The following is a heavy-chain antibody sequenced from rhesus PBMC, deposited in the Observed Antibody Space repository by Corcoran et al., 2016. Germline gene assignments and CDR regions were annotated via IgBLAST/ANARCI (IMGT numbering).Heavy chain of an antibody. J-gene: IGHJ4*01. Sequence: QVQLVQSGAEVKKPGAAVKLSCKASGDTLTSYSIQWVRQAPGKVLEWMGWIYPNNGNTGYAQRFQGRVTMTRDTSTSTAYMELSSLRSEDTAVYYCTRWANGLDYWGQGVLVTVSS. CDR2: IYPNNGNT. CDR1: GDTLTSYS. V-gene: IGHV1S9*01. CDR3: TRWANGLDY.